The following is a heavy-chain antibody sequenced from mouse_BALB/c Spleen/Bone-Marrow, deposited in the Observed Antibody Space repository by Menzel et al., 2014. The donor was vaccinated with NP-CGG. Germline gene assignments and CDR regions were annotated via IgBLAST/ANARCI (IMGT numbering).Heavy chain of an antibody. J-gene: IGHJ4*01. D-gene: IGHD2-3*01. CDR1: GYAFSNSW. V-gene: IGHV1-82*01. CDR2: IYPGGGDT. CDR3: ARSDGYRALDY. Sequence: VQLVESGPELVKPGASVRISCKASGYAFSNSWMNWAKQRPGQGLEWIGRIYPGGGDTYYNGKFKGKATLTADKSSSTAYMQLSSLTSVDSAVYFCARSDGYRALDYWGQGTSVTVSS.